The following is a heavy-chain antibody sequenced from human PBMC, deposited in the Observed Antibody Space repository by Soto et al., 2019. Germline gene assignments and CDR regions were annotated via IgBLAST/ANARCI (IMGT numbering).Heavy chain of an antibody. CDR1: GYTFTSYD. D-gene: IGHD4-17*01. J-gene: IGHJ4*02. V-gene: IGHV1-8*01. CDR3: ARTLYGENVNY. Sequence: QVQLVQSGAEVKKPGASVKVSCKASGYTFTSYDINWVRQATGQGLEWMGWMNPNSGNTGYAQKVQGRVTMTRNTSISTAYMELSSLRSEDTDLYYCARTLYGENVNYWCQVTLVSVSS. CDR2: MNPNSGNT.